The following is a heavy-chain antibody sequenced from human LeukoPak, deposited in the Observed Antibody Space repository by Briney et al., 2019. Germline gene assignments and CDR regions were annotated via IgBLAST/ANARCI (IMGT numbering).Heavy chain of an antibody. CDR1: GFTFSDYY. CDR2: ISSSGSII. Sequence: GGSLRLSCAASGFTFSDYYMTWIRQAPGKGLEWVSYISSSGSIIYYADSVKGRFIISRDNAKNSLYLQMNSLRAEDTAVYFCARVGYDSSGRFDYWGQGTLVTVSS. D-gene: IGHD3-22*01. V-gene: IGHV3-11*04. CDR3: ARVGYDSSGRFDY. J-gene: IGHJ4*02.